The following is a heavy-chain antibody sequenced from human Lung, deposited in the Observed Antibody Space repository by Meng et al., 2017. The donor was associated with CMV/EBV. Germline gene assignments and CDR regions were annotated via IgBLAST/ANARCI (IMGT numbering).Heavy chain of an antibody. V-gene: IGHV4-30-4*01. CDR1: GGSSSSGEYY. J-gene: IGHJ4*02. CDR3: ARVGGCSGGGCYHRLFDY. D-gene: IGHD2-15*01. Sequence: QQRECGPGLVQHPPTLSITSTVSGGSSSSGEYYWSWIRQPPGKGLEWIGYIYYTGSTYYNPSLKSRVIISVDTSKNQFSLKLNSVTAADTAVYYCARVGGCSGGGCYHRLFDYWGQGTLVTVSS. CDR2: IYYTGST.